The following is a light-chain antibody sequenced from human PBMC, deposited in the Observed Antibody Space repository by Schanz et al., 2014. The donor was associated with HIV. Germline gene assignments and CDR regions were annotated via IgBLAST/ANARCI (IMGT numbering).Light chain of an antibody. CDR2: SAS. Sequence: EIVLTQSPVILSLSPGERATLSCRASQTVSSNSLGWYQQKRGQVPRLLIYSASRRANGIPDRFSGSGSGTDFTLTISRLEPEDFAVYYCHFFGNSGGTFGGGTKVEIK. CDR1: QTVSSNS. CDR3: HFFGNSGGT. V-gene: IGKV3-20*01. J-gene: IGKJ4*01.